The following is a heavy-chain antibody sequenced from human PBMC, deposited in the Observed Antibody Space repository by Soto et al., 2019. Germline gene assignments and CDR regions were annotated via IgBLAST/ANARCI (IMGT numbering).Heavy chain of an antibody. V-gene: IGHV3-23*01. D-gene: IGHD2-2*01. CDR3: AKETDPRCCYGVDY. CDR1: GFTFSTYA. J-gene: IGHJ4*02. Sequence: EVQLLESGGGLVQPGGSLTLSCAASGFTFSTYAMGWVRQAPGKGLEWVSTIQGRDDTTFYADSARGRFTISRDNSKNTMSLQMNTLRGDDTDVYYCAKETDPRCCYGVDYWGQGALVTVSS. CDR2: IQGRDDTT.